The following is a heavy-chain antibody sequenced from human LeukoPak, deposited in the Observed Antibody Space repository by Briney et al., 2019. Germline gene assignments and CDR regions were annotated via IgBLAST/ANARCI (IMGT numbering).Heavy chain of an antibody. D-gene: IGHD2/OR15-2a*01. V-gene: IGHV3-33*01. CDR1: GFTFSSYG. J-gene: IGHJ6*04. Sequence: GRSLRLSCAASGFTFSSYGMHWVRQAPGKGLEWVAVIWYDGSNKYYADSVKGRFTISRDNSKNTLYLQMNSLRAEDTAVYYCARDSSVLRISYYGMDVWGKGTTVTVSS. CDR3: ARDSSVLRISYYGMDV. CDR2: IWYDGSNK.